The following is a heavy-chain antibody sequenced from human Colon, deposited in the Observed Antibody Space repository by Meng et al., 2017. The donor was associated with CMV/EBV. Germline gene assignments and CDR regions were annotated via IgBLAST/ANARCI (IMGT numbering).Heavy chain of an antibody. V-gene: IGHV3-49*04. D-gene: IGHD1-1*01. J-gene: IGHJ4*02. CDR2: IRRKIIGGTT. CDR3: IRGATRFDY. Sequence: SCKASGFTFGDYGMSWVRQAPGKGLEWVGFIRRKIIGGTTEYAASVKGRFIISRDDSKSIAYLQMDSLKTEDTAVYYCIRGATRFDYWGQGTLVTVSS. CDR1: GFTFGDYG.